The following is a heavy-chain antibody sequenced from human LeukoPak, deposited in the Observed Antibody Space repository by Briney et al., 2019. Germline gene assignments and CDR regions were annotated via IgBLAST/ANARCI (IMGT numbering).Heavy chain of an antibody. CDR2: INHSGST. CDR3: ARGYGSGSYWVY. V-gene: IGHV4-34*01. D-gene: IGHD3-10*01. CDR1: GGSFSGYY. J-gene: IGHJ4*02. Sequence: SETLSLTCAVHGGSFSGYYWSWIRQPPGKGLEWIGEINHSGSTNCNPSLKSRVTISKDTSKNQFSLRLSSVTAADTAVYYCARGYGSGSYWVYWGQGTLVTVSS.